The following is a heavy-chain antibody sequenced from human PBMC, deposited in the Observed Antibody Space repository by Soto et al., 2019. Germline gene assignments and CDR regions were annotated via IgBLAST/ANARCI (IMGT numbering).Heavy chain of an antibody. V-gene: IGHV4-59*08. D-gene: IGHD6-19*01. J-gene: IGHJ4*02. CDR3: ARHVQWLVTFDY. CDR1: GGSISSYY. CDR2: IYYSGST. Sequence: QVQLQESGPGLVKPSETLSLTCTVSGGSISSYYWSWIRQPPGKGLEWIGYIYYSGSTNYNHSLKRRVTIAVDTPKNQFSLKLGSVTAADTAVYYCARHVQWLVTFDYRGQGTLVTVSS.